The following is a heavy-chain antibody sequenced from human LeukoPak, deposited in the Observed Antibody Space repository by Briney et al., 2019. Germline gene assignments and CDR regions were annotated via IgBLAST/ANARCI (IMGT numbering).Heavy chain of an antibody. CDR2: ISGSGGTT. CDR3: AKSRYGDYFGSVVDY. Sequence: PGGSLRLSCAASGLTFSSSAMSWVRQAPGKGLEWVSTISGSGGTTYYADSVKGRFTISRDNSKNTLYLQMNSLRAEDTAVYYCAKSRYGDYFGSVVDYWGQGTLVTVSS. V-gene: IGHV3-23*01. J-gene: IGHJ4*02. CDR1: GLTFSSSA. D-gene: IGHD4-17*01.